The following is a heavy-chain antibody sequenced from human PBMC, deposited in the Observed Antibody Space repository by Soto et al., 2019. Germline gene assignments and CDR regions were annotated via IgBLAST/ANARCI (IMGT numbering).Heavy chain of an antibody. Sequence: ASVKVSCKASGGTFSSYTISWVRQAPGQGLEWMGRIIPILGIANYAQKFQGRVTITADKSTSTAYMELSSLRSVDTAVYYCARDPGSYYDILTGSGFDYWGQRTLVTVSS. CDR2: IIPILGIA. CDR1: GGTFSSYT. J-gene: IGHJ4*02. V-gene: IGHV1-69*04. D-gene: IGHD3-9*01. CDR3: ARDPGSYYDILTGSGFDY.